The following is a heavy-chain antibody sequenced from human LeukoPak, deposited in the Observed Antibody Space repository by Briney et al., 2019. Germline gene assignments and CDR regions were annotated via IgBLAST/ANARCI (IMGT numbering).Heavy chain of an antibody. V-gene: IGHV3-23*01. J-gene: IGHJ4*02. Sequence: GSLRLXCAASGFTFSSYAMSWVRQAPGKGLEWVSAISGSGGSTYYADSVKGRFTISRDNSKNTLYLQMNSLRAEDTAVYYCAKDPTYYYDSSGWYYFDYWGQGTLVTVSS. CDR2: ISGSGGST. CDR3: AKDPTYYYDSSGWYYFDY. CDR1: GFTFSSYA. D-gene: IGHD3-22*01.